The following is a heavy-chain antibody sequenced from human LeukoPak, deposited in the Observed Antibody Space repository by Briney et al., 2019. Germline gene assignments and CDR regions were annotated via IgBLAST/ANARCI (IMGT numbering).Heavy chain of an antibody. CDR2: IIPIFGTA. CDR3: ARDGVAVAGPSVYFDY. V-gene: IGHV1-69*05. Sequence: SVKLSCKASGGTFSSYAISWVRQAPGQGLEWMGRIIPIFGTANYAQKFQGRVTITTDESTSTAYMELSSLRSEDTAVYYCARDGVAVAGPSVYFDYWGQGTLVTVSS. D-gene: IGHD6-19*01. J-gene: IGHJ4*02. CDR1: GGTFSSYA.